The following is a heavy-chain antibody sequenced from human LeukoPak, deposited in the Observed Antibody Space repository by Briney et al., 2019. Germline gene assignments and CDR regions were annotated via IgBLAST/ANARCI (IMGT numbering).Heavy chain of an antibody. D-gene: IGHD3-22*01. Sequence: GGSLRLSCAASGFTFSSYSMNWVRQAPGKGLEWVSSISSSSSYIYYADSVKGRFTISRDNAKNSLYLQMNSLRAEDTAVYYCARFTMIASAFDIWGQGTMVTVSS. J-gene: IGHJ3*02. CDR3: ARFTMIASAFDI. V-gene: IGHV3-21*01. CDR1: GFTFSSYS. CDR2: ISSSSSYI.